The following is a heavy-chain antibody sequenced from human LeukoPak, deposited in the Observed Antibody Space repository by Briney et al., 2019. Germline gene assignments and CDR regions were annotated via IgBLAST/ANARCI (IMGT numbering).Heavy chain of an antibody. Sequence: SETLSLTCAASGGSIITYYWSWLRQPAGKGLEWIGRLYSSGSTKYNPSLKSRVTISVGDSNNQFTLKLTSVTAADTAVYYCARGHYGPGSNKSYFGCWGHRVRVTFSS. V-gene: IGHV4-4*07. D-gene: IGHD3-10*01. CDR3: ARGHYGPGSNKSYFGC. CDR2: LYSSGST. J-gene: IGHJ5*01. CDR1: GGSIITYY.